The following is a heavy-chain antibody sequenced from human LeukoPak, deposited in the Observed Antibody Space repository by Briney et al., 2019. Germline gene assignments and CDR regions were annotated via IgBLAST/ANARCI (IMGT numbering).Heavy chain of an antibody. CDR3: ARDFTGYSSSWYRQTLDY. Sequence: ASVKVSCKASGYTFTSYGISWVRQAPGQGLEWMGWINPNSGGTNYAQKFQGRVTMTRDTSISTAYMELSRLRSDDTAVYYCARDFTGYSSSWYRQTLDYWGQGTLVTVSS. CDR1: GYTFTSYG. D-gene: IGHD6-13*01. J-gene: IGHJ4*02. V-gene: IGHV1-2*02. CDR2: INPNSGGT.